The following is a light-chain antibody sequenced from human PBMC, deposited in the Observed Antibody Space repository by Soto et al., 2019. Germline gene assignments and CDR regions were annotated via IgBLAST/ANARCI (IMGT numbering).Light chain of an antibody. CDR1: NSDVGRHDY. V-gene: IGLV2-14*01. CDR2: EVS. J-gene: IGLJ1*01. Sequence: QSVLTQPASVSGSPGQSITISCTGTNSDVGRHDYVSWYQQHPGKAPKLMIYEVSNRPSGVSNRFSGSKSGNTASLTISGLQAEDEADYYCSLYTSENTYVFGTGTKLTVL. CDR3: SLYTSENTYV.